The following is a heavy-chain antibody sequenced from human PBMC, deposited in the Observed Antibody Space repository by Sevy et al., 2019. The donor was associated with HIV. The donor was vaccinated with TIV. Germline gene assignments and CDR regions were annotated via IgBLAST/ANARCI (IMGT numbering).Heavy chain of an antibody. J-gene: IGHJ4*02. D-gene: IGHD6-6*01. CDR3: ARDPWGSSSRGFDY. Sequence: SETLSLTCAVSGGSISSSNWWSWVRQPPGKGLEWIEEIYHSGSTNYNPSLKSRVTISVDKSKNQFSLKLSSVTAADTAVYYCARDPWGSSSRGFDYWGQGTLVTVSS. CDR1: GGSISSSNW. CDR2: IYHSGST. V-gene: IGHV4-4*02.